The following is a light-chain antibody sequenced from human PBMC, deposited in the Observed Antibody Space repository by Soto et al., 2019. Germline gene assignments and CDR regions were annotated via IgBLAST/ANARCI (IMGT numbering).Light chain of an antibody. CDR2: AAS. V-gene: IGKV1-8*01. J-gene: IGKJ1*01. Sequence: AIRITHSASSFSSATVDRVTITCRASQGISSYLAWYQQKPGKAPKLLIYAASTLQSGVPSRFSGSGSGTDFTLTISCLQSEDFATYYCQQYYSHPQAFGQGTKVDIK. CDR3: QQYYSHPQA. CDR1: QGISSY.